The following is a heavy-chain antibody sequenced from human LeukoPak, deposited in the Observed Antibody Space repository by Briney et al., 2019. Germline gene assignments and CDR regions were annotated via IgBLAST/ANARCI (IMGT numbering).Heavy chain of an antibody. V-gene: IGHV4-61*01. D-gene: IGHD3-22*01. CDR1: GGSVSSSSYY. CDR3: ARVRTYYYDSSGYYYDRSFDY. J-gene: IGHJ4*02. Sequence: SETLSLTCTVSGGSVSSSSYYWSWIRQPPGKGLEWIGYIYYSGSTNYNPSLKSRVTISVDTSKNQFSLKLSSVTAADTAVYYCARVRTYYYDSSGYYYDRSFDYWGQGTLVTVSS. CDR2: IYYSGST.